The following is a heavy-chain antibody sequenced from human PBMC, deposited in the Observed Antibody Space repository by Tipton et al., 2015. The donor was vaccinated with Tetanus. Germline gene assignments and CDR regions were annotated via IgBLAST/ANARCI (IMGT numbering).Heavy chain of an antibody. CDR3: ARAGKVHTFDH. V-gene: IGHV4-30-2*01. Sequence: TLSLTCAVSGDSHSTGFYSWSWIRQPPGKGLEWIGYIYHTGSTYYNPALQSRVIMSVDMSKNQFSLRLKSVTAADTAVYFCARAGKVHTFDHWGQGILVTVSS. CDR1: GDSHSTGFYS. J-gene: IGHJ4*02. CDR2: IYHTGST.